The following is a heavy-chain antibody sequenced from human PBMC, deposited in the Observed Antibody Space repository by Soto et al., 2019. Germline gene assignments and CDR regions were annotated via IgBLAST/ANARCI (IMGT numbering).Heavy chain of an antibody. J-gene: IGHJ6*03. D-gene: IGHD4-17*01. CDR3: ARSYGDYFGLDYYYYMDV. CDR1: GYSFTSYW. CDR2: IYPGDSDT. Sequence: PGESLKISCKGSGYSFTSYWIGWVRQMPGKGLEWMGIIYPGDSDTRYSPSFQGQVTISADKSISTAYLQWSSLKASDTAMYYCARSYGDYFGLDYYYYMDVWGKGTTVTVSS. V-gene: IGHV5-51*01.